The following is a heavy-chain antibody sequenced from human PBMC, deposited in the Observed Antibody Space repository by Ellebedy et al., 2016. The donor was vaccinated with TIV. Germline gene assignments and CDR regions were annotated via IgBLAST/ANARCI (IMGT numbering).Heavy chain of an antibody. CDR2: ISASGGTK. Sequence: PGGSLRLSCAASGVTFDKYTLSWVRRAPGKGMEWVSGISASGGTKYYAESVTGRFTISRDNANNILFLHMSSLRGEDTAVYHCARPPPSVIIAATQYLDLWGQGALVTVSS. J-gene: IGHJ4*02. V-gene: IGHV3-23*01. CDR1: GVTFDKYT. CDR3: ARPPPSVIIAATQYLDL. D-gene: IGHD2-21*01.